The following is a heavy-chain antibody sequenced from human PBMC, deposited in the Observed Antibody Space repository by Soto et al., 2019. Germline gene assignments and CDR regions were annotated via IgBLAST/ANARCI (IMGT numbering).Heavy chain of an antibody. Sequence: SETLSLTCAVYGGSFSCYYWSWIRQPPGKGLEWIGEINHSGSTNYNPSLKSRVTISVDTSKNQFSLKLSSVTAADTAVYYCARARRGYCSSTSCYRIYYYYGMDVWGQGTTVTVSS. CDR3: ARARRGYCSSTSCYRIYYYYGMDV. CDR2: INHSGST. V-gene: IGHV4-34*01. J-gene: IGHJ6*02. D-gene: IGHD2-2*01. CDR1: GGSFSCYY.